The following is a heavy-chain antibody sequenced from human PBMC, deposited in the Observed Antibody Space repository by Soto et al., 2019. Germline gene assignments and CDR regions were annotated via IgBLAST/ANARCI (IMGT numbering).Heavy chain of an antibody. V-gene: IGHV3-30*18. CDR3: AKAAPPYYYYGMDV. Sequence: QVQLVESGGGVVQPGRSLRLSCAASGFTFSSYGMHWVRQAPGKGLEWVAVISYDGSNKYYADSVKGRFTISRDNSKNTLYLQMNSLRAEDTAVYYCAKAAPPYYYYGMDVWGQGTTVTVSS. J-gene: IGHJ6*02. CDR1: GFTFSSYG. CDR2: ISYDGSNK.